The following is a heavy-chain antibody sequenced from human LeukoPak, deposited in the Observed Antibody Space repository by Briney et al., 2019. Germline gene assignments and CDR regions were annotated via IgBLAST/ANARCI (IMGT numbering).Heavy chain of an antibody. V-gene: IGHV4-59*01. D-gene: IGHD2-2*01. CDR2: IYYSGST. CDR3: ARWVFCSSTSCTDAFDF. J-gene: IGHJ3*01. Sequence: SETLSLTCTVSGGSLSSYYWSWIRQPPGKGLEWIGYIYYSGSTNYNPSLKSRVTISVDTSKNQFSLKLSSVTAADTAVYYCARWVFCSSTSCTDAFDFWGQGTMVTVSS. CDR1: GGSLSSYY.